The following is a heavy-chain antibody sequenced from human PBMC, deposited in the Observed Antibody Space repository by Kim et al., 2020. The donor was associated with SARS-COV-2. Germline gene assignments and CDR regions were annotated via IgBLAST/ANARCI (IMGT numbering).Heavy chain of an antibody. CDR1: GVTITKSY. CDR3: ARLNSEPCFADY. J-gene: IGHJ4*02. Sequence: SETLSLTCAVSGVTITKSYWTWIRQPPGKGLEWLAYIYYTGGSTNYNPSLNSRVTISVDTSTNQLSLQVNSVTAADPAVYYCARLNSEPCFADYWGQGS. V-gene: IGHV4-59*01. D-gene: IGHD2-21*01. CDR2: IYYTGGST.